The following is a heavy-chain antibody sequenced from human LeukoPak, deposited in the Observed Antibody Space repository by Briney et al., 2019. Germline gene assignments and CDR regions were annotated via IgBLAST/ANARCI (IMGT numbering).Heavy chain of an antibody. V-gene: IGHV4-39*07. J-gene: IGHJ4*02. CDR2: INHSGST. Sequence: TSETLSLTCTVSGGSISSGGYYWSWIRQPPGKRLEWIGEINHSGSTNYNPSLKSRVTISVDTSKNQFSLKLSSVTAADTVFYHAADGIRDFDWLPPALIDYWGQGTLVTVSS. D-gene: IGHD3-9*01. CDR1: GGSISSGGYY. CDR3: ADGIRDFDWLPPALIDY.